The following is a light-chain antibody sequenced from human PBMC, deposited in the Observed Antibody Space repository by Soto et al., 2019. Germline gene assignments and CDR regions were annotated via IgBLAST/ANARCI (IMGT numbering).Light chain of an antibody. Sequence: DIQMTQSPSTLSASVGDRVTITCRASQSINRWLAWYQQKPGKAPKVLMWDATTLHRGVSSRFGGSGSGTDFTLTIRSLQSEDFATYYCHQSYSTPLTFGGGTRLEIK. J-gene: IGKJ5*01. CDR3: HQSYSTPLT. CDR2: DAT. V-gene: IGKV1-39*01. CDR1: QSINRW.